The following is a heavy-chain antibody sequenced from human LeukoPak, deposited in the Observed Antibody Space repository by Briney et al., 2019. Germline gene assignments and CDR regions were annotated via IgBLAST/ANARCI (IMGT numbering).Heavy chain of an antibody. D-gene: IGHD2-2*01. CDR1: GFNFNNYW. Sequence: PGGSLRLSCAASGFNFNNYWMNWVRQAPGKGLEWVGNIKPDGSETYYVDAVMGRFIISRDNSKNTLYLQMNSLRAEDTAVYYCAKGSTSFPDYYMDVWGKGTTVTVSS. V-gene: IGHV3-7*03. J-gene: IGHJ6*03. CDR3: AKGSTSFPDYYMDV. CDR2: IKPDGSET.